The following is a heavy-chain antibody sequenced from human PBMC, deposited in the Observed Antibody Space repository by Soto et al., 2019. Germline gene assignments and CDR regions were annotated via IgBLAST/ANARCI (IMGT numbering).Heavy chain of an antibody. CDR3: AHRVLRTVFGLVTTTAIYFDF. D-gene: IGHD3-3*01. Sequence: QITLKESGPTVVKPTETLTLTCTFSGFSLTTSGVGAGWVRQSPGKAPEWLALIYWDDDKRYSTSLNSRLIITKDTSKNQVVLTMANVDPAETATYYCAHRVLRTVFGLVTTTAIYFDFWGPGTPVVVSS. J-gene: IGHJ4*02. CDR1: GFSLTTSGVG. CDR2: IYWDDDK. V-gene: IGHV2-5*02.